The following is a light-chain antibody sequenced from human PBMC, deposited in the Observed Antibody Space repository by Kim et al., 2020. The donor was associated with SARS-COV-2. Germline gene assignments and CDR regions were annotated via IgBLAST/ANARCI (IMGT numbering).Light chain of an antibody. V-gene: IGLV1-44*01. CDR1: SSNIGSNA. CDR3: ATWDDSLDGVI. J-gene: IGLJ2*01. Sequence: ELTQPPSASGTPGQRVTISCSGSSSNIGSNAVNWYLQLPGTAPKLLIYSNNQRLSGVPDRFSGSKSGTSASLAISGLQSEDEADYYCATWDDSLDGVIFGGGTQLTVL. CDR2: SNN.